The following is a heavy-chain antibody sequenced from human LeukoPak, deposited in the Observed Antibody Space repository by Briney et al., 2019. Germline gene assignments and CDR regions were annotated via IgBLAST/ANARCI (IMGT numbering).Heavy chain of an antibody. CDR3: ARARITMSAFDI. CDR1: GFTFINYA. Sequence: GGSLRPSCAASGFTFINYAMRWVRQAPGKGLEWVSGISGSGDSTYYADSVKGRFTISRDNAKNSLYLQMNSLRAEDTAVYYCARARITMSAFDIWGQGTMVTVSS. D-gene: IGHD3-22*01. V-gene: IGHV3-23*01. J-gene: IGHJ3*02. CDR2: ISGSGDST.